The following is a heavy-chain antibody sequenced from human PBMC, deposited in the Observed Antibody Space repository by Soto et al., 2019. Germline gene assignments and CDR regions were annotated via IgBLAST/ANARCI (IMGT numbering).Heavy chain of an antibody. D-gene: IGHD5-12*01. V-gene: IGHV4-39*01. CDR3: ARLISGYASGDYFDY. CDR1: GGSISSSSYY. Sequence: QLQLQESGPGLVKPSETLSLTCTVSGGSISSSSYYWGWIRQPPGKGLEWIGSIYYSGSTYYNPSLKSRVTISVDTSKNQFSLKLSSVTAADTAVYYCARLISGYASGDYFDYWGQGTLVTVSS. CDR2: IYYSGST. J-gene: IGHJ4*02.